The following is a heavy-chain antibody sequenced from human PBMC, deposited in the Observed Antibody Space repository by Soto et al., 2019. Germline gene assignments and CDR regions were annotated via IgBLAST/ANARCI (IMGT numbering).Heavy chain of an antibody. Sequence: SGPTLVNPTQTLTLTCTFSGFSLSTNGMCVSWIRQAPGKALEWLALIDWDDDKHYSTSLKTRLTISKDTSKKGVVLTMTNMDPVDTATYYCARIFLGYDSSGYYFYYFDYWGQGTLVTVSS. CDR3: ARIFLGYDSSGYYFYYFDY. CDR2: IDWDDDK. V-gene: IGHV2-70*01. D-gene: IGHD3-22*01. J-gene: IGHJ4*02. CDR1: GFSLSTNGMC.